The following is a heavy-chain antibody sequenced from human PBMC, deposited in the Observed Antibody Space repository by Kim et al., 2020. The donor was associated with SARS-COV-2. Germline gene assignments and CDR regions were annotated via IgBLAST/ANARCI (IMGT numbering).Heavy chain of an antibody. V-gene: IGHV3-13*01. D-gene: IGHD6-19*01. J-gene: IGHJ6*02. CDR3: VRGAVAGTYGMDV. Sequence: GGSLRLSCSASGFTFSSYDMHWVRQGIGKGLEWVSAIDSAGDTFYPSSVKGRFTISRENAKNSFYLQMNKLSVGDTAVYYCVRGAVAGTYGMDVWGQGTTVTVSS. CDR1: GFTFSSYD. CDR2: IDSAGDT.